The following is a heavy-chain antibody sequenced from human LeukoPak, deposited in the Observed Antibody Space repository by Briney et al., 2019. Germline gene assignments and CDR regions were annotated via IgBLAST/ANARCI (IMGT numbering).Heavy chain of an antibody. V-gene: IGHV1-46*01. Sequence: ASVKVSCKASGYTFTNNFMHWVRQAPGQGLEWIGIINPSGDNTWYAQKFQGRVTMTRDMATSTDYLEVSSLRSEDTAVYYCARYGYYSIGWDRWVDYWGQGTLVTVSS. CDR3: ARYGYYSIGWDRWVDY. J-gene: IGHJ4*02. CDR1: GYTFTNNF. D-gene: IGHD6-19*01. CDR2: INPSGDNT.